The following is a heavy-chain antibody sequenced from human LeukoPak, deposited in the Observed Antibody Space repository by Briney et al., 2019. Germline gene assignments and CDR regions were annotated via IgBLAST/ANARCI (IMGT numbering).Heavy chain of an antibody. V-gene: IGHV4-59*01. CDR2: IYYSGST. Sequence: SETLSLTCTVSGGSISSYYWSWIRQPPGKGLEWIGYIYYSGSTNYNPSLKSRVTISVDTSKNQFSLKLSSVTAADTAVYYCAREAEYDILTGYYHRVFDYWGQGTLVTVSS. CDR1: GGSISSYY. CDR3: AREAEYDILTGYYHRVFDY. J-gene: IGHJ4*02. D-gene: IGHD3-9*01.